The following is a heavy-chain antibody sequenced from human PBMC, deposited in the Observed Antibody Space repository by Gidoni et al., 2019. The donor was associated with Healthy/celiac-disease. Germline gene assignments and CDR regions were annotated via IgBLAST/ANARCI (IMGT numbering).Heavy chain of an antibody. CDR3: AKDGRRYCSGGSCYSVDY. Sequence: QVQLVESGGGVVQPGRSLRLSCAASGFTFSSYGMHLVRPAPGKGLEWVEVISYDGINKYDADSVKGRFTISRDNSKNTLYLQMNSLRAEDTAVYYCAKDGRRYCSGGSCYSVDYWGQGTLVTVSS. V-gene: IGHV3-30*18. CDR2: ISYDGINK. CDR1: GFTFSSYG. D-gene: IGHD2-15*01. J-gene: IGHJ4*02.